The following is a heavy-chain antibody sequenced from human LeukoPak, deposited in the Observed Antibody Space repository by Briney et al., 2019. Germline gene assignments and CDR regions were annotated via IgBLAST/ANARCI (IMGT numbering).Heavy chain of an antibody. CDR2: INHSGST. CDR3: ARHPSFTYYDILTGYYAPFDY. D-gene: IGHD3-9*01. Sequence: NPSETLSLTCAVYGGTFSGYYWSWIRQPPGKGLEWIGEINHSGSTKYNPSLKSRVTISVDTSKNQLSLKLSSVTAADTAVYYCARHPSFTYYDILTGYYAPFDYWGQGTLVTVSS. J-gene: IGHJ4*02. CDR1: GGTFSGYY. V-gene: IGHV4-34*01.